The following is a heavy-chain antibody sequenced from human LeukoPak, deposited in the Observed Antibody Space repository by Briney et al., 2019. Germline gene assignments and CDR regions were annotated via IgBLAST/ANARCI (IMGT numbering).Heavy chain of an antibody. CDR2: ISGSTTFM. D-gene: IGHD2-2*01. J-gene: IGHJ3*01. CDR1: GFTFSSYT. Sequence: GGSLRLSCAASGFTFSSYTMNWLRQAPGKGLEWVSSISGSTTFMYYADSVKGRFTISRDTAKNSLFLQMNSLRAEDTAVYYCARMYHAFDFWGQGTMVTVSS. V-gene: IGHV3-21*01. CDR3: ARMYHAFDF.